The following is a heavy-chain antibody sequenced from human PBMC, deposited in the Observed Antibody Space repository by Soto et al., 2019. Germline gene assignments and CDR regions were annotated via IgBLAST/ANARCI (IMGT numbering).Heavy chain of an antibody. Sequence: EVQVLESGGGLVQPGGSLRLSCVASGFAFSEYSINWVRQAPGKGLEWVSVVSGDGNSKFYGGFVRGRFSISRDNSKNTVYLQLNRLEAEDAAIYYCARRSSDCRGDSYYSTPAHWGQGTLVTVSS. CDR2: VSGDGNSK. V-gene: IGHV3-23*01. D-gene: IGHD2-15*01. CDR1: GFAFSEYS. J-gene: IGHJ4*02. CDR3: ARRSSDCRGDSYYSTPAH.